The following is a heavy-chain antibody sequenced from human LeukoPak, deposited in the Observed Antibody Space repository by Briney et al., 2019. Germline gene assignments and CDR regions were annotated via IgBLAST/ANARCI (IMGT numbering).Heavy chain of an antibody. V-gene: IGHV3-23*01. CDR1: GFTFGTFD. D-gene: IGHD3-10*01. CDR3: VRDSEGSFDY. J-gene: IGHJ4*02. CDR2: LACLDASCTE. Sequence: GRSLRLSCAASGFTFGTFDMSWVRQAPGKGLEWVSTLACLDASCTEYYSDSVKGRFSISRDKAKSTLSLQVNSLRVEDTAMYYCVRDSEGSFDYWGQGTLVTASS.